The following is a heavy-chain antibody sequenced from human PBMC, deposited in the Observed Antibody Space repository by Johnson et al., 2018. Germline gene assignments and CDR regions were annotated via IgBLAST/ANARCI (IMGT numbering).Heavy chain of an antibody. J-gene: IGHJ3*01. CDR1: GFTFRGYG. D-gene: IGHD5-24*01. Sequence: QVQLVESGGGVVQPGRSLRLSCVASGFTFRGYGMHWVRQAPGKGLAWLAFISYDGGLRYYSDSLKGRFTIARDNSKNALYLELNSLRSEDTAIYYCAKQEMSTYTGAFDFWGQGTMVIVSS. CDR3: AKQEMSTYTGAFDF. V-gene: IGHV3-30*18. CDR2: ISYDGGLR.